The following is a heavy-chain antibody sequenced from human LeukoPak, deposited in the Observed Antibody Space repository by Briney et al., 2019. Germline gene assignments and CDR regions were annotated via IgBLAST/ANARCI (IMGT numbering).Heavy chain of an antibody. J-gene: IGHJ4*02. CDR3: ARQISGWFMIDY. CDR2: IYFSGST. CDR1: GGSISSSSHY. D-gene: IGHD6-19*01. V-gene: IGHV4-39*01. Sequence: SETLSLTCTVFGGSISSSSHYWGWIRQPPGEGLEWIGSIYFSGSTYYSPSLKSRVTISVDPSKNQFSLKLSSVTAADTAVYYCARQISGWFMIDYWGQGTLVTVSS.